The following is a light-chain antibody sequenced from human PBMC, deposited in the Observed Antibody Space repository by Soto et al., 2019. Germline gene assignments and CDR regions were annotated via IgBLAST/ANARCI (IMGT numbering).Light chain of an antibody. CDR1: HDVSSW. CDR3: QQANGDPWT. CDR2: GAS. J-gene: IGKJ1*01. Sequence: DLQMTQSPSSVSASVGDRVAISCRARHDVSSWLAWYQQKPGKAPNLLIYGASTLQSGVPSRFSGSGSGTDFTLTISSLQPEDFATYYCQQANGDPWTFGQGTKVEIK. V-gene: IGKV1-12*02.